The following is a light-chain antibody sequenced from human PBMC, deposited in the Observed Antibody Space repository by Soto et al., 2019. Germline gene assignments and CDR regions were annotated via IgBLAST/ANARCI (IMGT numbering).Light chain of an antibody. CDR2: DVS. CDR1: SSDVGGYNY. J-gene: IGLJ3*02. CDR3: SSYTSSSTWV. V-gene: IGLV2-14*01. Sequence: SALTQPASVSGSPGQSIAISCTGTSSDVGGYNYVSWYQQHPGKTPTLMIYDVSNRPSGVSNRFSGSKSGNTASLTISGLQAEDEADYYCSSYTSSSTWVFGGGTQLTVL.